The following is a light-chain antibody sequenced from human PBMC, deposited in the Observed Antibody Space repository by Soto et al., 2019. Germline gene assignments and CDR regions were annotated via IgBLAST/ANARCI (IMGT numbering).Light chain of an antibody. CDR2: DVS. CDR1: SSDVGGYNY. V-gene: IGLV2-11*01. CDR3: CSYAGSRYV. J-gene: IGLJ1*01. Sequence: QSALTQPRSVSGSPGQSVTISCTGTSSDVGGYNYVSWYQQHPGKAPKLMIYDVSKRPSGVPDRFSGSKSGNTASLTISGLQAEDEADYYCCSYAGSRYVFGTGTKLNVL.